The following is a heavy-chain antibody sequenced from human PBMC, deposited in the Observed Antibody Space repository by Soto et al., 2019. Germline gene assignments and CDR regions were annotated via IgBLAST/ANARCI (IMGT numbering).Heavy chain of an antibody. V-gene: IGHV4-4*02. J-gene: IGHJ4*02. Sequence: QVQLQESGPGLVKPSGTLSLTCAVSSGSISSSNWWRWVRQPPGKGLEWIGEIYHRGSTNYNPSLKSRVTISVDKSKSQISLKLSSVTAADTAVYYCARNGYCSSTSCYPLDYWGQGTLVTVSS. CDR1: SGSISSSNW. CDR3: ARNGYCSSTSCYPLDY. CDR2: IYHRGST. D-gene: IGHD2-2*03.